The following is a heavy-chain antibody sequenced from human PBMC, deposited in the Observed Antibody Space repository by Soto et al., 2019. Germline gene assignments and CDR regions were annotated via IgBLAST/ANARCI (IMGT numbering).Heavy chain of an antibody. Sequence: QVQLQQWGAGLLKPSETLSLTCAVYGGSFSGYYWSWIRQPPGKGLEWIGEINHSGGTNYNPSLTSRVTISLDTSKNQFSLSLSSVTAADTAVYYCAREGYCTSTSCYYHYYYYMDVWGKGTTVTVSS. D-gene: IGHD2-2*01. J-gene: IGHJ6*03. CDR3: AREGYCTSTSCYYHYYYYMDV. CDR1: GGSFSGYY. CDR2: INHSGGT. V-gene: IGHV4-34*01.